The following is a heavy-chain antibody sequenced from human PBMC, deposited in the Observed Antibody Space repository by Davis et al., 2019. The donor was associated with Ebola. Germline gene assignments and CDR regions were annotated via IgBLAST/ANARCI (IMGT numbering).Heavy chain of an antibody. CDR3: ATSRIFDF. J-gene: IGHJ4*02. Sequence: GESLKISCVASGFTFSSYWMSWVRQAPGKGLEWVASINQDGSEKYYLDSVKGRFTTSRYNAQSSLYLQMNSLREEDTAVYYCATSRIFDFWGQGTLVTVSS. D-gene: IGHD2-2*01. V-gene: IGHV3-7*03. CDR2: INQDGSEK. CDR1: GFTFSSYW.